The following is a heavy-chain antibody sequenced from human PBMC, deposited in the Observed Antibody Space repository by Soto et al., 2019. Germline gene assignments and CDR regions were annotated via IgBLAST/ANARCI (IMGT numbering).Heavy chain of an antibody. Sequence: HPGGSLRLSCAASGVTVSSNYMTWVRQAPGKGLEYVSAISSNGGSTYYANSVKGRFTISRDNSKNTLYLQMGSLRAEDMAVYYCAREFGWLDYWGQGTLVTVSS. V-gene: IGHV3-64*01. D-gene: IGHD6-19*01. J-gene: IGHJ4*02. CDR2: ISSNGGST. CDR1: GVTVSSNY. CDR3: AREFGWLDY.